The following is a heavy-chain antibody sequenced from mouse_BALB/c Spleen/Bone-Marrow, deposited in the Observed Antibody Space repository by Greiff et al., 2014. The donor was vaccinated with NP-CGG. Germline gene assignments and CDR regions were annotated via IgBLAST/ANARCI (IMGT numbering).Heavy chain of an antibody. CDR1: GFNIKDTY. CDR2: IYPANGDT. J-gene: IGHJ4*01. V-gene: IGHV14-3*02. D-gene: IGHD2-1*01. CDR3: ARYGNGLMDY. Sequence: EVKLVESGAELVKPGASVQLSCTASGFNIKDTYMHWVKQRPEQGLEWIGRIYPANGDTKYDPKFQGKATITADTSSNTAYLQLSSLTSEDTAVYYCARYGNGLMDYWGQGTSVTVSS.